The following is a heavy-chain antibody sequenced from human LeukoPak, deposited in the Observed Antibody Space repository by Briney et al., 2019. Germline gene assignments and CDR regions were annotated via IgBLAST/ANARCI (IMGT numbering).Heavy chain of an antibody. CDR3: AKGKNTGSYLSHVDY. J-gene: IGHJ4*02. V-gene: IGHV3-7*03. CDR2: RNQDGSQK. CDR1: GFTFSTYW. Sequence: GGSLRLSCAASGFTFSTYWMSWVRQAPGKGLEWVANRNQDGSQKYYVDSVKGRFTISRDNSKNSLYLQMNSLRTEDTALYYCAKGKNTGSYLSHVDYWGQGTLVTVSS. D-gene: IGHD3-10*01.